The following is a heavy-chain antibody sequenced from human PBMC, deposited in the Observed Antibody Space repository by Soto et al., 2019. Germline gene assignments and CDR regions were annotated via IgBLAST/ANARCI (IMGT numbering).Heavy chain of an antibody. CDR2: IYYSGST. Sequence: QVQLQESGPGLVKPSQTLSLTCTVSGGSISSGDYYWSWIRQPPGKGLEWIGYIYYSGSTYYNPTLKGRVSISVDTSKYQFSLKLSSVTAADTAVYYCARERALAGHVDYWGQGTLVTVSS. V-gene: IGHV4-30-4*01. CDR1: GGSISSGDYY. J-gene: IGHJ4*02. D-gene: IGHD6-19*01. CDR3: ARERALAGHVDY.